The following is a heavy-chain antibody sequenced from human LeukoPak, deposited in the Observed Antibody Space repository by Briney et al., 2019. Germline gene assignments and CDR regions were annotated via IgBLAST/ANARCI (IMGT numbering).Heavy chain of an antibody. Sequence: PSETLSLTCTVSGCSISNYYWSWIRQPPGKGLEWIGYIYYSGSTNYNPPLKSRVTISVDTSKNQFSLKLCSVPAAGTAVYYCARGGGYHGSGSYLHHYYMDVWGKGTTVTISS. CDR3: ARGGGYHGSGSYLHHYYMDV. D-gene: IGHD3-10*01. J-gene: IGHJ6*03. CDR1: GCSISNYY. CDR2: IYYSGST. V-gene: IGHV4-59*01.